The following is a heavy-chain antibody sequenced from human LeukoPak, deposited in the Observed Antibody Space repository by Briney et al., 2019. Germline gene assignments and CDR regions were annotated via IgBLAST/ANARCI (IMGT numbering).Heavy chain of an antibody. CDR2: IHTSGDT. Sequence: GGSLRLSCAASGLTGSHSYVSWVRQAPGKGLEWVSAIHTSGDTCYADSVKGRFTISRDTSKNTLYLQINSLRVEDTAVYYCIVLGDSNHWGQGTLVTVSS. J-gene: IGHJ5*02. V-gene: IGHV3-53*01. CDR1: GLTGSHSY. CDR3: IVLGDSNH. D-gene: IGHD4-17*01.